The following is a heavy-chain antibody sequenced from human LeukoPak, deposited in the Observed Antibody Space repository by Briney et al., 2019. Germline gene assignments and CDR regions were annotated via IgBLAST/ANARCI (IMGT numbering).Heavy chain of an antibody. CDR2: IRGDGGTT. V-gene: IGHV3-23*01. J-gene: IGHJ3*02. CDR3: AREDLGLPGAFDI. CDR1: GFTFSSYA. Sequence: GGSLRLSCAASGFTFSSYAMSWVRQAPGKGLEWVSGIRGDGGTTYYADSVKGRFTISRDNSKNTLYLQMNSLRAEDTAVYYCAREDLGLPGAFDIWGQGTMVTVSS. D-gene: IGHD1-7*01.